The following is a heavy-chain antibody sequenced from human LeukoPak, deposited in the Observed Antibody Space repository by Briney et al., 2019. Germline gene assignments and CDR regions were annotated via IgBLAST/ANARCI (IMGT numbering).Heavy chain of an antibody. CDR1: NGSMTSDSYY. CDR2: IFYSGKT. V-gene: IGHV4-39*02. J-gene: IGHJ5*02. D-gene: IGHD2-2*03. CDR3: ARLWIVATWFDA. Sequence: SETLSLTCTVSNGSMTSDSYYWAWVRQPPGKGLEWIGTIFYSGKTYISASLKSRVTVSLDTSKKNFSLRLSSVTAADTAVYYCARLWIVATWFDAWGQGALVTVSS.